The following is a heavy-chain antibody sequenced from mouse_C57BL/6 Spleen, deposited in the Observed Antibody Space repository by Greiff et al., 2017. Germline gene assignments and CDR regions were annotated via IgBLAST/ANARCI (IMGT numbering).Heavy chain of an antibody. V-gene: IGHV1-80*01. CDR3: ARSGGDY. Sequence: QVQLKQSGAELVKPGASVKISCKASGYAFSNYWMNWVKQRPGKGLEWIGKIYPGDGDTNYNGKFKGKATLTADKSSSTAYMQLSSLTSEDSAVYFCARSGGDYWGQGTTLTVSS. J-gene: IGHJ2*01. D-gene: IGHD3-1*01. CDR2: IYPGDGDT. CDR1: GYAFSNYW.